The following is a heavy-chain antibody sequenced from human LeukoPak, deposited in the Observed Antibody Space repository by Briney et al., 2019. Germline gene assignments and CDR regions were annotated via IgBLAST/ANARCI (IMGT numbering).Heavy chain of an antibody. J-gene: IGHJ4*02. V-gene: IGHV4-39*01. D-gene: IGHD3-10*01. CDR3: ARLYYGSGPDDY. Sequence: SETLSLTCAVSGGSISSSSYYWGWIRQPPGKGLEWIGSIYYIGSTYYNPSLKSRVTISLDTSKNQFSLKLSSVTAADTAVYYCARLYYGSGPDDYWGQGTLVIVSS. CDR2: IYYIGST. CDR1: GGSISSSSYY.